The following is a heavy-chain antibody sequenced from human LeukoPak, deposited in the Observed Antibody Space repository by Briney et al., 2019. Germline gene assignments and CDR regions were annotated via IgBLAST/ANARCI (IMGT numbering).Heavy chain of an antibody. J-gene: IGHJ6*03. CDR2: IHNNGNN. D-gene: IGHD4-11*01. V-gene: IGHV4-59*01. CDR1: GDSLTNDY. Sequence: SGTLSLTCAVSGDSLTNDYWTWIRQPPGKGLEWVGFIHNNGNNKYNPSLKSRVTISLDTSKKQFSLKLSSVTAADTAVYYCARTVRDTTTVRLTPFYHYHMDVWGKGTSVIVSS. CDR3: ARTVRDTTTVRLTPFYHYHMDV.